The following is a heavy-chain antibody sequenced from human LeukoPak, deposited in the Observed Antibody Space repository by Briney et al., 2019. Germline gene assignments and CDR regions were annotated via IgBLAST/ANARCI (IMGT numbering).Heavy chain of an antibody. D-gene: IGHD3-10*01. J-gene: IGHJ4*02. V-gene: IGHV4-61*02. CDR1: GGSISSGSYY. CDR2: IYTSGST. Sequence: SQTLSLTCTVSGGSISSGSYYWSWIRQPAGKGLEWIGRIYTSGSTNYNPSLKSRVTISVDTSKNQFSLKLSSVTAADTAVYYCARLFGGWGQGTLVTVSS. CDR3: ARLFGG.